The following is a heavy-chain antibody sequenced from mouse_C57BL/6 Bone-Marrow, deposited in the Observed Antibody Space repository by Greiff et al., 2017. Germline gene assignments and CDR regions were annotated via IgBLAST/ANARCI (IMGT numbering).Heavy chain of an antibody. CDR1: GYTFTSYW. V-gene: IGHV1-61*01. J-gene: IGHJ4*01. CDR3: AREWPGLMDY. CDR2: IYPSDSET. D-gene: IGHD3-1*01. Sequence: QVHVKQPGAELVRPGSSVKLSCKASGYTFTSYWMDWVKQRPGQGLEWIGNIYPSDSETHYNQKFKDKATLTVDKSSSTAYMQLSSLTSEDSAVYYCAREWPGLMDYWGQGTSVTVSS.